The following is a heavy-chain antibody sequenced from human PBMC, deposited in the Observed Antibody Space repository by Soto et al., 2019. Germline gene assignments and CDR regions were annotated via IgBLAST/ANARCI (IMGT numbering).Heavy chain of an antibody. Sequence: SETLSLTCTVSGGSVNSDNYYWSWIRQPPGKGLEWIGYIYYTGRTNYNPSLMSRVTTSLDASRNQFSLKLSSVTAADTAVFYCAREYSNSPEAFDSWGQGTLVTVSS. V-gene: IGHV4-61*01. J-gene: IGHJ4*02. CDR2: IYYTGRT. CDR3: AREYSNSPEAFDS. CDR1: GGSVNSDNYY. D-gene: IGHD1-26*01.